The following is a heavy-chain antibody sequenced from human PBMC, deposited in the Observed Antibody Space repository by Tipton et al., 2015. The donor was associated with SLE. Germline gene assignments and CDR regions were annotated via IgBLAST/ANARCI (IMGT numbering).Heavy chain of an antibody. D-gene: IGHD1-1*01. CDR3: ARGTMRGWFDP. CDR1: GGSVSSGGYY. CDR2: INHSGST. J-gene: IGHJ5*02. Sequence: TLSLTCTVSGGSVSSGGYYWSWIRQPPGKGLEWIGEINHSGSTNYNPSLKSPVTISVDTSKNQFSLKLSSVTAADTAVYYCARGTMRGWFDPWGQGTLVTVSS. V-gene: IGHV4-61*08.